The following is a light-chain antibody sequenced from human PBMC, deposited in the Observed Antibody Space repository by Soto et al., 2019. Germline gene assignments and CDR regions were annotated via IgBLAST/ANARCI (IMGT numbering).Light chain of an antibody. J-gene: IGLJ2*01. V-gene: IGLV1-51*01. CDR3: ETWDISLRAVV. CDR1: TSNIGNSY. Sequence: QSVLTQPPSVSAAPGQRVTISCSGTTSNIGNSYVSWYQQVPGTAPKLLIYDDNNRPSGIPDRFSGYKSGTAASLGITGLQTGDEADYYCETWDISLRAVVFGGGTKLTVL. CDR2: DDN.